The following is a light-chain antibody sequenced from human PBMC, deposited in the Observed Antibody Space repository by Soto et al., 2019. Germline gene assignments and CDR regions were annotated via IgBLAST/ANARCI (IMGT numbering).Light chain of an antibody. Sequence: DIQMTQSPSSLSASVGDRVTITCRASQSISSYLNWYQQKPGKAPKLLIYAGSSLQSGVPSRFSGRGSGADFTLTISSLQPEDSATYFCQQYNDFQYTFGPGTKLEI. CDR1: QSISSY. CDR2: AGS. J-gene: IGKJ2*01. CDR3: QQYNDFQYT. V-gene: IGKV1-39*01.